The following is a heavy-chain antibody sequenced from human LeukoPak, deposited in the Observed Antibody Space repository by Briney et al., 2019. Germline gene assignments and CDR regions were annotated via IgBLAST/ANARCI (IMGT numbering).Heavy chain of an antibody. V-gene: IGHV3-23*01. J-gene: IGHJ4*02. Sequence: PGRSLRLSCAASGFTFTGFAMTWVRQAPGKGLKWVSSISGSGGSTYYADSVKGRFTISRDNSKNTLYLQMNSLRAEDTAVYYCAKTMGAIDHDYWGQGTLVTVSS. CDR1: GFTFTGFA. CDR3: AKTMGAIDHDY. CDR2: ISGSGGST. D-gene: IGHD1-26*01.